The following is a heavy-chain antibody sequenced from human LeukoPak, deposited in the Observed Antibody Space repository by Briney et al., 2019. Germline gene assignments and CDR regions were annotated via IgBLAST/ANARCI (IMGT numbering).Heavy chain of an antibody. CDR1: GFTFSDSA. V-gene: IGHV3-73*01. CDR3: TRLTDIVVVPTTS. D-gene: IGHD2-2*01. J-gene: IGHJ5*02. Sequence: PGGSLRLSCAASGFTFSDSAIHWVRQASGKGLEWVGRIRSKVNNYATMYAASVKGRFTISRDDSKNTAYLQMNTLQTDDTAVYYCTRLTDIVVVPTTSWGQGTLVTVSS. CDR2: IRSKVNNYAT.